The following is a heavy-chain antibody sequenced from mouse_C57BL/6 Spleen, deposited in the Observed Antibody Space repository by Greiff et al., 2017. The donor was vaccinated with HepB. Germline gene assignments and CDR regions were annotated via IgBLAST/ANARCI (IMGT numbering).Heavy chain of an antibody. Sequence: VKLMESGAELARPGASVKLSCKASGYTFTSYGISWVKQRTGQGLEWIGEIYPRSGNTYYNEKFKGKATLTADKSSSTAYMELRSLTSEDSAVYFCARITTVVAGWYFDVWGTGTTVTVSS. J-gene: IGHJ1*03. CDR1: GYTFTSYG. CDR3: ARITTVVAGWYFDV. CDR2: IYPRSGNT. D-gene: IGHD1-1*01. V-gene: IGHV1-81*01.